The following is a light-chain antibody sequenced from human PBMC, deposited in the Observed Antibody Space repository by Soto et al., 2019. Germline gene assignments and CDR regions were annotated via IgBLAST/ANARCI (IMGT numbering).Light chain of an antibody. J-gene: IGKJ1*01. Sequence: EIVITQSPAILSVSPGDRATLSCRASRTININLAWYQQMPGQAPRVLIYAASTRATGIPARFSGSGSGTEFTLTISNLQSEDFAVYYCQQYNNWPRTFGQGTKVEIK. CDR1: RTININ. CDR2: AAS. V-gene: IGKV3-15*01. CDR3: QQYNNWPRT.